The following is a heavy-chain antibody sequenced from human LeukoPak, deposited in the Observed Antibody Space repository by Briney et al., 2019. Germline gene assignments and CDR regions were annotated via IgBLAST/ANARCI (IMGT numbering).Heavy chain of an antibody. J-gene: IGHJ4*02. V-gene: IGHV4-30-4*01. Sequence: PSETLSLTCTVSGGSISSGDYYWSWIRQSPGKGLEWIGYIYYSGSTYYNPSLKSRVSISIDTSKNQFSLKLTSVTAADTAVYYCASGRNYYGSGSYYRDTDYWGQGTLVTVSS. CDR3: ASGRNYYGSGSYYRDTDY. D-gene: IGHD3-10*01. CDR2: IYYSGST. CDR1: GGSISSGDYY.